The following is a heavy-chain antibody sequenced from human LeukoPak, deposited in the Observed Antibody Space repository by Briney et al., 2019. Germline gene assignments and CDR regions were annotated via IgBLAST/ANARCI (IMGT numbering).Heavy chain of an antibody. CDR2: INPNSGGT. V-gene: IGHV1-2*02. Sequence: ASVKVSCKASGYTFTGYYMHWVRQAPGQGLEWMGWINPNSGGTNYAQKFQGRVTMTRGTSISTAYMELSRLRSDDTAVYYCAREPTDPNSGSYSLDYWGQGTLVTVSS. CDR1: GYTFTGYY. CDR3: AREPTDPNSGSYSLDY. D-gene: IGHD1-26*01. J-gene: IGHJ4*02.